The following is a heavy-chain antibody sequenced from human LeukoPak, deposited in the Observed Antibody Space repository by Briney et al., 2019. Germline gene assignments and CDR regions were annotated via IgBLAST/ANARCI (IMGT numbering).Heavy chain of an antibody. CDR3: ARTSGVSVAGSPYYFDF. J-gene: IGHJ4*02. CDR1: GYLFINYG. Sequence: ASVKVSCKASGYLFINYGITWLRQAPGQGLECLGWISPYSGNTDYAQKLQGRVTMTTDRSTTTAYMELRSLGFDDTAVYYCARTSGVSVAGSPYYFDFWGQGTLITVSS. V-gene: IGHV1-18*01. D-gene: IGHD6-13*01. CDR2: ISPYSGNT.